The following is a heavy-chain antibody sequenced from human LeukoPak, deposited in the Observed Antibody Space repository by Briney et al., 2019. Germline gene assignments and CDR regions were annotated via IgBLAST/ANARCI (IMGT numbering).Heavy chain of an antibody. CDR3: ARSEEQGVVAGRRLGH. D-gene: IGHD6-19*01. CDR1: GFSFSTYE. CDR2: ISRGADTI. Sequence: GGSLRLSCAASGFSFSTYEMNWVRQAPGKGLEWLSYISRGADTIHYADSVKGRFTISRDNAKNSLYLQMNSLRAEDTAVYYSARSEEQGVVAGRRLGHWGQGTLVTVSS. V-gene: IGHV3-48*03. J-gene: IGHJ5*02.